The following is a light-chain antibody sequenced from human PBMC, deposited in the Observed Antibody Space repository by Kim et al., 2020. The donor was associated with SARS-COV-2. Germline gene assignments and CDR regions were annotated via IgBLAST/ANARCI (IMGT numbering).Light chain of an antibody. Sequence: GKTVTIACTRSSGSSARNYVQWYQQRPGSAPTTVIYEDNQRPSGVPDRFSGSIDSSSNSASLTISGLKTEDEADYYCQSYDSSNWVFGGGTQLTVL. J-gene: IGLJ3*02. CDR3: QSYDSSNWV. CDR2: EDN. CDR1: SGSSARNY. V-gene: IGLV6-57*03.